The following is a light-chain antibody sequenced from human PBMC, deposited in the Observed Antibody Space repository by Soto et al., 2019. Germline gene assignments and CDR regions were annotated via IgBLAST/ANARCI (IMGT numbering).Light chain of an antibody. CDR3: QQSYSTPRK. V-gene: IGKV1-39*01. J-gene: IGKJ1*01. Sequence: DIQITQSPSSRSGSAGGRVTITFRASQSISSYLNWYQQKPGKAPKLLIYKASTLKSGVPSRFSGSGSGTDFTLTISSLQPEDFATYYCQQSYSTPRKCGQGTKGDIK. CDR1: QSISSY. CDR2: KAS.